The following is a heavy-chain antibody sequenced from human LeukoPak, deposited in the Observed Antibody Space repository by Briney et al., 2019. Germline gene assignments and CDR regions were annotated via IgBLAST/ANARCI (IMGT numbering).Heavy chain of an antibody. V-gene: IGHV3-7*04. CDR2: IRHDGSAK. J-gene: IGHJ3*02. CDR1: GFTFSRYW. CDR3: ARGDYFDSSGYFIDAFDI. D-gene: IGHD3-22*01. Sequence: PGGSLRLSCAASGFTFSRYWMSWVRQAPGKGLEWVGNIRHDGSAKYYLDSVKGRFTISRDNAKNSLYLQMNSLRAEDTAVYYCARGDYFDSSGYFIDAFDIWGQGTKVTVSS.